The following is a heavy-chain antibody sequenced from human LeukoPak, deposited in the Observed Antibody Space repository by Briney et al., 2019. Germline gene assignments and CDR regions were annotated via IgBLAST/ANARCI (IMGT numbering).Heavy chain of an antibody. Sequence: SETLSLTCTVSGGSISSSSYYWGWIRQPPGKGLEWIGSIYNSGSTYYNPSLKSRVTISVDTSKNQFSLKLSSVTAADTAVYYCARENGEGVTLASHYYMDVWGKGTTVTVSS. CDR3: ARENGEGVTLASHYYMDV. V-gene: IGHV4-39*07. CDR1: GGSISSSSYY. D-gene: IGHD4-11*01. CDR2: IYNSGST. J-gene: IGHJ6*03.